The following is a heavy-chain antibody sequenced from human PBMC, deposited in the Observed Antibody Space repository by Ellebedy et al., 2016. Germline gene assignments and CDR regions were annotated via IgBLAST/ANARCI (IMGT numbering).Heavy chain of an antibody. Sequence: GGSLRLSXAASGFTFDDYTMHWVRQAPGKGLEWVSLISWDGGSTYYADSVKGRFTISRDNSKNSLYLQMNSLRTEDTALYYCAKLGSSVEADAFDIWGQGTMVTVSS. CDR1: GFTFDDYT. D-gene: IGHD1-14*01. V-gene: IGHV3-43*01. J-gene: IGHJ3*02. CDR2: ISWDGGST. CDR3: AKLGSSVEADAFDI.